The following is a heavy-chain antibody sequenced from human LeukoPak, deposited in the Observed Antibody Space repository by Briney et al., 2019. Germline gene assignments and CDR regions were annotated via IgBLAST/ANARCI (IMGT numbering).Heavy chain of an antibody. J-gene: IGHJ4*02. CDR1: GFTFSDYY. CDR3: ARVEQLWSLFDY. CDR2: ISSSSSYT. V-gene: IGHV3-11*06. D-gene: IGHD5-18*01. Sequence: GGSLRLSCAASGFTFSDYYMSWIRQAPGKGLEWVSYISSSSSYTNYADSVKGRFTISRDNAKNSLYLQMNNLRAEDTAVYYCARVEQLWSLFDYWGQGTLVTVSS.